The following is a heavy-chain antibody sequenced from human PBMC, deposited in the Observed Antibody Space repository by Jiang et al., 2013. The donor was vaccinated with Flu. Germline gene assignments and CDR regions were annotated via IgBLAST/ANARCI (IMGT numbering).Heavy chain of an antibody. CDR2: TYYRSKWYN. D-gene: IGHD6-19*01. J-gene: IGHJ6*02. Sequence: SQTLSLTCAISGDSVSSNNAAWNWIRQSPSRGLEWLGRTYYRSKWYNDYAVSVKSRITINPDTSKNQFSLQLNSVTPEDTAVYYCARDSVLGYSSGELGHNIGMDVWGQGTTVTVSS. CDR1: GDSVSSNNAA. CDR3: ARDSVLGYSSGELGHNIGMDV. V-gene: IGHV6-1*01.